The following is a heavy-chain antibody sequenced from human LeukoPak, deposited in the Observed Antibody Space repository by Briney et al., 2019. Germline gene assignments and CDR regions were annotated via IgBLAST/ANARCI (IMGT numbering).Heavy chain of an antibody. D-gene: IGHD1-26*01. CDR1: GFTFSNYY. Sequence: GGSLRLSCVTSGFTFSNYYMTWIRQAPGKGLGWVSYISGTGNSKYYADSVKGRFTISRDNAKNSLYLQMSSLRAEDTAMYYCARDYSGSEYFFDYWGQGSLVTVSS. CDR3: ARDYSGSEYFFDY. V-gene: IGHV3-11*01. CDR2: ISGTGNSK. J-gene: IGHJ4*02.